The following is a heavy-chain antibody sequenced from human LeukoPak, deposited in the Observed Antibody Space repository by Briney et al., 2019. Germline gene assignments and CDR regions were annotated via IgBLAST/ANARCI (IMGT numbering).Heavy chain of an antibody. D-gene: IGHD1-26*01. CDR1: GFTFSSYG. CDR2: ISGSGGST. CDR3: AKDPSRGSGSYWGSYFDY. J-gene: IGHJ4*02. V-gene: IGHV3-23*01. Sequence: GGTLRLSCAASGFTFSSYGMSWVRHAPGKGLEWVSAISGSGGSTYYADSAKGRFTISRDNSKNTLYLQMNSLRAEDTAVYYCAKDPSRGSGSYWGSYFDYWGQGTLVTVSS.